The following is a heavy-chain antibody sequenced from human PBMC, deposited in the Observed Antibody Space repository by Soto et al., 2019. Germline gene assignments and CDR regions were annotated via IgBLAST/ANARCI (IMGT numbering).Heavy chain of an antibody. V-gene: IGHV4-30-4*01. CDR2: IYYSGST. J-gene: IGHJ5*02. D-gene: IGHD3-9*01. Sequence: SETLSLTCTVSGEYIRSGEYYWNWIRKHPGKGLEWIGYIYYSGSTYSNPSLESRITISVDTSKNQFSLKLSSVTAADTAVYYCARYGQHYDISNWFDPWGEGTLVTVSS. CDR1: GEYIRSGEYY. CDR3: ARYGQHYDISNWFDP.